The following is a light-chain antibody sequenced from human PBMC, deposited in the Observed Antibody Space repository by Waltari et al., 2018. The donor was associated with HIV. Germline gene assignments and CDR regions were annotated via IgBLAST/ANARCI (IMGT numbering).Light chain of an antibody. V-gene: IGKV1-5*03. CDR1: QNISRW. J-gene: IGKJ2*01. CDR2: KAS. CDR3: QQYDDYPVT. Sequence: DIQMTQSPSTLSASVGDRVTITCRASQNISRWLDWFQQKPGKAPKLLSYKASDLEGGVPSRFTGGGSGTEFTLSISRLQPDDFATYYCQQYDDYPVTFGQGTKLDIK.